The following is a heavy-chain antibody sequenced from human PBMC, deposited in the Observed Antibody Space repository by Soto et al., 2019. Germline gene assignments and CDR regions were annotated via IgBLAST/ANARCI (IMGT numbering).Heavy chain of an antibody. J-gene: IGHJ6*02. D-gene: IGHD7-27*01. CDR3: ARPPSHYYYSGMDV. Sequence: QVQLVQSGAEVKKPGSSVKVSCKASGGTFSSYAISWVRQAPGQGLEWMGGIIPIFGTADYAQKFQGRVTITADESTSTAHMALSSLTSEDTAVYYCARPPSHYYYSGMDVWGQGTTVTVSS. CDR1: GGTFSSYA. CDR2: IIPIFGTA. V-gene: IGHV1-69*12.